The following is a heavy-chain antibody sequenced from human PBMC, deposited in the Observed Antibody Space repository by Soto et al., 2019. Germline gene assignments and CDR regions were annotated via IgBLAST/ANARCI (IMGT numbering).Heavy chain of an antibody. J-gene: IGHJ6*03. D-gene: IGHD3-10*01. Sequence: GGSLRLSCAASGFTFSSYWMSWVRQAPGKGLEWVANIKQDGSEKYYVDSVKGRFTISRDNAKNSLYLQMNSLRAEDTAVYYCARDLWFGELYYYYMDVWGKGTTVTVSS. CDR3: ARDLWFGELYYYYMDV. V-gene: IGHV3-7*01. CDR2: IKQDGSEK. CDR1: GFTFSSYW.